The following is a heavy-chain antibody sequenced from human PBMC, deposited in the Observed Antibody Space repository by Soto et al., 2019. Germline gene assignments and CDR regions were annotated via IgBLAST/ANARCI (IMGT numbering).Heavy chain of an antibody. J-gene: IGHJ4*02. Sequence: ASVKVSCKASGYTFTSYAMHWVRQAPGQRLEWMGWINAGNGNTKYSQKFQGRVTITRDTSASTAYMELSSLRSEDTAVYYCARDIAVAGTLGYWGQGTLVTVSS. D-gene: IGHD6-19*01. CDR2: INAGNGNT. CDR1: GYTFTSYA. CDR3: ARDIAVAGTLGY. V-gene: IGHV1-3*01.